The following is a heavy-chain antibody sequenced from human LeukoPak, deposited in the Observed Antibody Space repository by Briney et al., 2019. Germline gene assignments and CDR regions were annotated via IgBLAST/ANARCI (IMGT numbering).Heavy chain of an antibody. D-gene: IGHD3-22*01. CDR3: ARVPIDYYDSSGYY. CDR1: GGSFSGYY. CDR2: INHSGST. V-gene: IGHV4-34*01. J-gene: IGHJ4*02. Sequence: SETLSLTCAVYGGSFSGYYWSWIRQPPGKGLEWIGEINHSGSTNYNPSLKSRVTISVDTSKNQFSLKLSSVTAADTAVDYCARVPIDYYDSSGYYWGQGTLVTVSS.